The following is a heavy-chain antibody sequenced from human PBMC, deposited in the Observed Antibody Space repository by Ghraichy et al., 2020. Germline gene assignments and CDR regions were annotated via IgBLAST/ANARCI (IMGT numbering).Heavy chain of an antibody. CDR1: GFTFSSYG. J-gene: IGHJ4*02. Sequence: GGSLRLSCAASGFTFSSYGMHWVRQAPGKGLEWVAVISYDGSNKYYADSVKGRFTISRDNSKNTLYLQMNSLRAEDTAVYYCAKDSCGGDCYSPDYWGQGTLVTVSS. CDR2: ISYDGSNK. D-gene: IGHD2-21*02. CDR3: AKDSCGGDCYSPDY. V-gene: IGHV3-30*18.